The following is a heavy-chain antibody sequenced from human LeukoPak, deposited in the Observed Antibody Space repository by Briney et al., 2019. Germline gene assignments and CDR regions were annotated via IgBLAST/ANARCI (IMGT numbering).Heavy chain of an antibody. Sequence: KTGGSLRLSCAASGFTFSSYSMNWVRQAPGKGLEWIGEIYHSGSTNYNPSLKSRVTISVDKSKNQFSLKLSSVTAADTAVYYCARLSRQGYHFRRYGMDVWGQGTTVTVCS. CDR1: GFTFSSYSM. D-gene: IGHD3/OR15-3a*01. J-gene: IGHJ6*02. CDR2: IYHSGST. V-gene: IGHV4-4*02. CDR3: ARLSRQGYHFRRYGMDV.